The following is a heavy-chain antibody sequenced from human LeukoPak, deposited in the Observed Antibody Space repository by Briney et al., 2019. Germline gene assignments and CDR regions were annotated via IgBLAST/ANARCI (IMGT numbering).Heavy chain of an antibody. V-gene: IGHV1-69*04. D-gene: IGHD2-2*01. CDR2: IIPILGIA. CDR3: AREPPPARRQYGMDV. CDR1: GGALSSYT. J-gene: IGHJ6*02. Sequence: SVKVSCKASGGALSSYTISWVRQAPGQGLEWMGRIIPILGIANYAQKFQGRVTITADKSTSTAYMELSSLRSEDTAVYYCAREPPPARRQYGMDVWGQGTTVTVSS.